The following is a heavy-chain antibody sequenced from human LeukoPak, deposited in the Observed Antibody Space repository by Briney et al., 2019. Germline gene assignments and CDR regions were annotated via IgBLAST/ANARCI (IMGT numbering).Heavy chain of an antibody. D-gene: IGHD4-17*01. J-gene: IGHJ4*02. CDR1: GFTFKNYA. CDR2: ISGDAVTS. Sequence: GGSLRLSCAGSGFTFKNYAMNWVRQSPGQGLEWVTTISGDAVTSWYADSVKGRFTVSRDNSKNIVFLQMNNLRAEDTAVYYCARCRTTVTAMPGYWGQGTLVTVSS. V-gene: IGHV3-23*01. CDR3: ARCRTTVTAMPGY.